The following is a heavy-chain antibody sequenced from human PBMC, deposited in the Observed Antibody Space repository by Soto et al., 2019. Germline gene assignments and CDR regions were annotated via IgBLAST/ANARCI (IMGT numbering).Heavy chain of an antibody. CDR1: GYNFASYW. Sequence: GESLKISCQGSGYNFASYWISWVRQMPGKGLEWMGRIDPIDSYTNYSPSFQGHVTISADKSISTAYLQWSSLKASDTAMYYCARRYCSSASCPRNYYGMDVWGQGTTVTVSS. D-gene: IGHD2-2*01. CDR2: IDPIDSYT. V-gene: IGHV5-10-1*01. J-gene: IGHJ6*02. CDR3: ARRYCSSASCPRNYYGMDV.